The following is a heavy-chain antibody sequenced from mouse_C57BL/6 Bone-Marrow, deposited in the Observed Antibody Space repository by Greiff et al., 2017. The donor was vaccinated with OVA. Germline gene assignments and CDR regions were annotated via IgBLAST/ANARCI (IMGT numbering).Heavy chain of an antibody. V-gene: IGHV1-53*01. D-gene: IGHD2-3*01. Sequence: QVQLQQPGTELVKPGASVKLSCKASGYTFTSYWMHWVKQRPGQGLEWIGNINPSNGGTNYNEKFKSKATLTVDKSSSTAYMQRSSLTSEDSAVYDCARSLSRLYYFDYWGQGTTLTVSS. CDR3: ARSLSRLYYFDY. CDR1: GYTFTSYW. J-gene: IGHJ2*01. CDR2: INPSNGGT.